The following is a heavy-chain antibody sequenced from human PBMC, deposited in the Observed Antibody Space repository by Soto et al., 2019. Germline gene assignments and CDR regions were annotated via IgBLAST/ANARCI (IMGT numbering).Heavy chain of an antibody. J-gene: IGHJ6*03. CDR3: ARAYTGVITYYYYYMDV. D-gene: IGHD3-16*02. CDR1: GGSFSGYY. Sequence: SETLSLTCAVYGGSFSGYYWSWIRQPPGKGLEWIGEINHSGSTNYNPSLKSRVTISVDTSKNQFSLKLSSVTAADTAVYYCARAYTGVITYYYYYMDVWGKGTTVTVSS. CDR2: INHSGST. V-gene: IGHV4-34*01.